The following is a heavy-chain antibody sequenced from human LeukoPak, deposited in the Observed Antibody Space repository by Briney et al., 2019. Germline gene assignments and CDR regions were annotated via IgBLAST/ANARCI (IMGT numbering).Heavy chain of an antibody. CDR3: ARGSTVTYLTVFDY. CDR1: GFTFSSYA. Sequence: GGSLRLSCAASGFTFSSYAMHWARQAPGKGLEYVSAISSNGGSTYYANSVKGRFTISRDNSKNTLYLQMGSLRAEDMAVYYCARGSTVTYLTVFDYWGQGTLVTVSS. D-gene: IGHD4-17*01. J-gene: IGHJ4*02. V-gene: IGHV3-64*01. CDR2: ISSNGGST.